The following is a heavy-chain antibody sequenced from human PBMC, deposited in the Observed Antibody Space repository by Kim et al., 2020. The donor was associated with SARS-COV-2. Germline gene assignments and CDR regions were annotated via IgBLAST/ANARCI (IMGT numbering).Heavy chain of an antibody. V-gene: IGHV4-59*08. J-gene: IGHJ5*02. CDR3: ARAPLGCSSTSCYVWFDP. CDR2: IYYSGST. Sequence: SETLSLTCTVSGGSISSYYWSWIRQPPGKGLEWIGYIYYSGSTNYNPSLKSRVTISVDTSKNQFSLKLSSVTAADTAVYYCARAPLGCSSTSCYVWFDPWGQGTLVTVSS. D-gene: IGHD2-2*01. CDR1: GGSISSYY.